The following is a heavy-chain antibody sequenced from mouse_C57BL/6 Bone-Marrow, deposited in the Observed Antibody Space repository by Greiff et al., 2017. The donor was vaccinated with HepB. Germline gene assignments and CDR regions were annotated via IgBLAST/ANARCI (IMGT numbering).Heavy chain of an antibody. J-gene: IGHJ3*01. CDR3: ARPMELLRNWFAY. CDR2: IRSKRSNYAT. V-gene: IGHV10-3*01. D-gene: IGHD1-1*01. Sequence: EVQLVESGGGLVQPKGSLKISCAASGFTFNTYAMHWVRQAPGKGVEWVARIRSKRSNYATYYADSVKDRFTISRDDSQSMLYLQMKHLKTEDTAMYYCARPMELLRNWFAYWGQGTLVTVSA. CDR1: GFTFNTYA.